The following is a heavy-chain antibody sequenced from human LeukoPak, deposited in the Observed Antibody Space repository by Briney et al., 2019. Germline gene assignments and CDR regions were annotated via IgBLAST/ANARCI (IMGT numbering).Heavy chain of an antibody. Sequence: GGSLRLSCAASGFTFSSYAMNWVRQAPGKGLEWVSSISSTSTYIYYADSVKGRFTISRDNAKNSLFLQMNSLRVEDAALYYCARGYYDLLTGPDYWGQGTLVSVSS. D-gene: IGHD3-9*01. V-gene: IGHV3-21*01. CDR2: ISSTSTYI. J-gene: IGHJ4*02. CDR3: ARGYYDLLTGPDY. CDR1: GFTFSSYA.